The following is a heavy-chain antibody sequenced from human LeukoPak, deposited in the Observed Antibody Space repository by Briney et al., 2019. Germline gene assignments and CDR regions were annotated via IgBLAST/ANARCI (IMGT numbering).Heavy chain of an antibody. CDR1: GFIFSSYS. J-gene: IGHJ4*02. CDR3: ASPVLGYCSSTSCYKFPFDY. V-gene: IGHV3-21*01. D-gene: IGHD2-2*02. CDR2: ISSSSSYI. Sequence: GGSLRLSCAASGFIFSSYSMNWVRQAPGKGLEWVSSISSSSSYIYYADSVKGRFTISRDNAKNSLYLQMNSLRAEDTAVYYCASPVLGYCSSTSCYKFPFDYWGQGTLVTVSS.